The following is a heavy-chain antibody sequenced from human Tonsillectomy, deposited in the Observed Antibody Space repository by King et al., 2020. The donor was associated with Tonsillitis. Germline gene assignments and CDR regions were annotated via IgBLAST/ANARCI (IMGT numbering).Heavy chain of an antibody. J-gene: IGHJ4*02. V-gene: IGHV1-2*02. CDR2: INPNSGGT. CDR1: GYTFTGYY. D-gene: IGHD2-21*02. Sequence: QLVQSGAEVKKPGASVKVSCKASGYTFTGYYMHWVRQAPGQGLEWMGWINPNSGGTNYAQKFQGRVTMTRDTSISTAYMELSRLRSDDTAVYYCARALAYCGGDCYDYYFDYWGQGTLVTVSS. CDR3: ARALAYCGGDCYDYYFDY.